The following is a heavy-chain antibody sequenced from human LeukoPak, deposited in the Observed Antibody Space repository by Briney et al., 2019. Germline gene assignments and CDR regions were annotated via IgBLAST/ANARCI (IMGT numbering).Heavy chain of an antibody. V-gene: IGHV3-74*01. CDR2: INSDGSST. D-gene: IGHD3-22*01. CDR3: ARAGRTGPMIGY. J-gene: IGHJ4*02. CDR1: GFTFSSYW. Sequence: GGSLRLSSAASGFTFSSYWMHWVRQAPGKGLVWVSRINSDGSSTSYADSVKGRFTISRDNAKNTLYLQMNSLRAEDTAVYYCARAGRTGPMIGYWGQGTLVTVSS.